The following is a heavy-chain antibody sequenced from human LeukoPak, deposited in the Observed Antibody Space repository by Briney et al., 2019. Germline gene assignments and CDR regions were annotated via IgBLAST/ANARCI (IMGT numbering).Heavy chain of an antibody. D-gene: IGHD6-6*01. CDR1: GYTFTDYG. J-gene: IGHJ6*03. CDR3: ARFSYSSSSPYYYYMDV. CDR2: IIPIFGTA. V-gene: IGHV1-69*05. Sequence: SVKVSCKASGYTFTDYGFTWVRQAPGQGLEWMGGIIPIFGTANYAQKFQGRVTITTDESTSTAYMELSSLRSEDTAVYYCARFSYSSSSPYYYYMDVWGKGTTVTVSS.